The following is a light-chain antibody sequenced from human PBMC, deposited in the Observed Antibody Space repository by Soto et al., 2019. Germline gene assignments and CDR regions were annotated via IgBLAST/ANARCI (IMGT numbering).Light chain of an antibody. CDR3: SSYTSSSIPYV. CDR1: SSDVGGYNY. CDR2: DVS. Sequence: QSALTQPASVSGSPGQSITISCTGTSSDVGGYNYVSWYQQHPGKAPKLMIYDVSNRPSGVSNRFSGSKSGNTASQTISGLQAEDEADYYCSSYTSSSIPYVFGTGTKVTVL. V-gene: IGLV2-14*01. J-gene: IGLJ1*01.